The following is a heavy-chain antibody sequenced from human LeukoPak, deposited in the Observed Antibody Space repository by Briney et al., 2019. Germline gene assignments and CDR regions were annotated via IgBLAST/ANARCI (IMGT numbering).Heavy chain of an antibody. J-gene: IGHJ4*02. CDR1: GGSISSYY. CDR2: IYYSGST. V-gene: IGHV4-59*08. D-gene: IGHD2-15*01. Sequence: SETLSLTCTVSGGSISSYYWSWIRQPPGKGLEWIGYIYYSGSTNYNPSLKSRVTISVDTSKNQFSLKLSSVTAADTAVYYCARRSRVYCSGGSCYYQPDWIDYWGQGTLVTVSS. CDR3: ARRSRVYCSGGSCYYQPDWIDY.